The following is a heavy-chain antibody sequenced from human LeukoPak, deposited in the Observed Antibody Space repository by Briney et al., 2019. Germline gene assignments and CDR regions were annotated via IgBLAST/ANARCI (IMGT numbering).Heavy chain of an antibody. CDR2: IYYSGST. V-gene: IGHV4-39*01. CDR1: GGSISSSSYY. CDR3: ARHETVTALIDY. Sequence: SETLSLTCTVSGGSISSSSYYWGWIRQPPGKGLERIGSIYYSGSTYYNPSLKSRVTISVDTSKNHFSLKLSSVTAADTAVYYCARHETVTALIDYWGQVTLVTVSS. J-gene: IGHJ4*02. D-gene: IGHD2-21*02.